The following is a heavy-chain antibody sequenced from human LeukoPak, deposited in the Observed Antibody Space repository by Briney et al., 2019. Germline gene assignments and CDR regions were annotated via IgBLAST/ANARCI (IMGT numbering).Heavy chain of an antibody. CDR2: MNPNSGNT. CDR3: ARARGDSSGYYGGY. V-gene: IGHV1-8*01. Sequence: ASVKVSCKASGYTFTSYDINWVRQATGQGLEWMGWMNPNSGNTGYAQKFQGRVTMTRNTSISTAYMELSSLRSEDTAVYYCARARGDSSGYYGGYWGQGTLVTVSS. CDR1: GYTFTSYD. J-gene: IGHJ4*02. D-gene: IGHD3-22*01.